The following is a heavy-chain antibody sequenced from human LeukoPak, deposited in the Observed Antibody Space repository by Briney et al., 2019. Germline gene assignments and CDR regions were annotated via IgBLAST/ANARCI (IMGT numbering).Heavy chain of an antibody. Sequence: PGGSLRLSCAASGFTVSSNYMSWVRQAPGKGLEWVSVIYSGGSTYYADSVKGRFTISRDNSKNTLYLQMNSLRAEDTAVYYCAKSWLRLGGDYWGQGTLVTVSS. D-gene: IGHD5-12*01. J-gene: IGHJ4*02. CDR1: GFTVSSNY. V-gene: IGHV3-53*01. CDR2: IYSGGST. CDR3: AKSWLRLGGDY.